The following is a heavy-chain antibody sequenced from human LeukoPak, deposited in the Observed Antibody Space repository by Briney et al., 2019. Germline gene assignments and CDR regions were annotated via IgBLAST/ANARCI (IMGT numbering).Heavy chain of an antibody. D-gene: IGHD2/OR15-2a*01. Sequence: GASVKVSCKASGYTFTAYYMHWVRQAPGQGLEWMGWINPKSASTVYAQKFQGRVTMTRDTSLSTGNMELSRLRPDDTAVYYCAKGGESYYYMDVWGKGTTVTVSS. J-gene: IGHJ6*03. CDR1: GYTFTAYY. V-gene: IGHV1-2*02. CDR3: AKGGESYYYMDV. CDR2: INPKSAST.